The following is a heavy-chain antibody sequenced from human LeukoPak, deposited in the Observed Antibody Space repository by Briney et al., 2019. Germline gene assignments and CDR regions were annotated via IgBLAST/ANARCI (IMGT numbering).Heavy chain of an antibody. D-gene: IGHD5-24*01. CDR2: IIPIFGTA. CDR1: GGTFSSYA. V-gene: IGHV1-69*05. Sequence: SVKVSCKASGGTFSSYAISWVRQAPGQGLEWLGGIIPIFGTANYAQKFQGRVTITTDESTSTPYMELSSLRSEDTAVYYCASLGDGFTTTDYWGQGTLVTVSS. J-gene: IGHJ4*02. CDR3: ASLGDGFTTTDY.